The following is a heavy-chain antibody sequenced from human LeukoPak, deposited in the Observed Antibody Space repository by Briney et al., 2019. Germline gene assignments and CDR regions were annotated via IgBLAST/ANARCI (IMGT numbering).Heavy chain of an antibody. J-gene: IGHJ4*02. V-gene: IGHV4-39*01. Sequence: SETLSLTCTVSGGSISSSSYYWGWIRQPPGKGLEWIGSIYYSGSTYYNPSLKSRVTISVDTSKNQFSLKLSSVTAADTAVYYCARGWGYFDYWGQGTLVTVSS. CDR2: IYYSGST. CDR3: ARGWGYFDY. CDR1: GGSISSSSYY. D-gene: IGHD6-19*01.